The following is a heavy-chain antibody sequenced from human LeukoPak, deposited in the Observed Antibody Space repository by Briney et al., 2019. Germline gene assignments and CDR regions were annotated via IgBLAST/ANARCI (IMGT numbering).Heavy chain of an antibody. Sequence: GRSLRLSCAASGFTFSSYGMIWYDGSNKYYGDSVKGRFTISRDNSKKTLYLQMGSLRAEDMAVYYCARDSASYGYRNWFDPWGQGTLVTVSS. J-gene: IGHJ5*02. D-gene: IGHD5-18*01. CDR2: IWYDGSNK. CDR3: ARDSASYGYRNWFDP. V-gene: IGHV3-33*01. CDR1: GFTFSSYG.